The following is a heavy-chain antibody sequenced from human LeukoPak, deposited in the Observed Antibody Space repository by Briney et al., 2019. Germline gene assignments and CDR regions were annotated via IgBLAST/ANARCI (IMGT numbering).Heavy chain of an antibody. V-gene: IGHV3-20*04. Sequence: GGSLRLSCAASGFTFDDYGMSWVRQAPGKGLEWVSGINWNGGSTGYADSVKGRFTISRDNAKNSLYLQMNSLRVEDTALYYCARVTVTTRMDVWGKGTTVTVSS. D-gene: IGHD4-17*01. CDR2: INWNGGST. CDR3: ARVTVTTRMDV. J-gene: IGHJ6*04. CDR1: GFTFDDYG.